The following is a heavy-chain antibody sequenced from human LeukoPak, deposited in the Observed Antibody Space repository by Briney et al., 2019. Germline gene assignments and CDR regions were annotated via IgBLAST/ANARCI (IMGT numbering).Heavy chain of an antibody. CDR1: GFTFSSYA. D-gene: IGHD3-3*01. Sequence: GGSLRLSCAASGFTFSSYAMHWVRQAPGKGLEWVAVISYDGSNKYYADSVKGRFTISRDNSKNTLYLQMNSLRAEDTAVYYCARGLEWGEAFDIWGQGTMVTVSS. CDR3: ARGLEWGEAFDI. V-gene: IGHV3-30-3*01. CDR2: ISYDGSNK. J-gene: IGHJ3*02.